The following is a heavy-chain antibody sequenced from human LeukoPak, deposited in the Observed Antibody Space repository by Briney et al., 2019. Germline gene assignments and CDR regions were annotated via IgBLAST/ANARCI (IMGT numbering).Heavy chain of an antibody. D-gene: IGHD3-22*01. CDR1: GGTFNSYA. J-gene: IGHJ4*02. Sequence: ASVKVSCKASGGTFNSYAISWVRQAPGQGLEWMGGIIPIFGTANYAQKFQGRVTITTDDSTSTAYTELSSLRSEGPAVYYCARRSDDYDSSAYYHWGQGTLVTVSS. CDR3: ARRSDDYDSSAYYH. V-gene: IGHV1-69*05. CDR2: IIPIFGTA.